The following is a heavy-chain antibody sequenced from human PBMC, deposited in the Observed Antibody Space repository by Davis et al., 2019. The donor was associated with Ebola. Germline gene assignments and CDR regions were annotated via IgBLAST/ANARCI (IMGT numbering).Heavy chain of an antibody. J-gene: IGHJ4*02. V-gene: IGHV3-30-3*01. D-gene: IGHD3-22*01. CDR2: ISYDGTNK. Sequence: GGSLRLSCAVSGFTFSSSVMQWVRQAPGKGLEWVALISYDGTNKSYADSVKGRFTISRDNSKNTLYLQMNSLRAEDTAVYYCARVRWTSGYYFDYWGQGTLVTVSS. CDR3: ARVRWTSGYYFDY. CDR1: GFTFSSSV.